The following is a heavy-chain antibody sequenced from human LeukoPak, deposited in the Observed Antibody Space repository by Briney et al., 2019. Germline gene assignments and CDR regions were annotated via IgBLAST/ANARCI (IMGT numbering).Heavy chain of an antibody. CDR3: ARDRKDYDILTGYYSRSRYYYYGMDV. D-gene: IGHD3-9*01. V-gene: IGHV4-4*02. CDR1: GGSISSSNW. J-gene: IGHJ6*04. Sequence: SETLSLTCAVSGGSISSSNWWSWVRQPPGKGLEWIGEIYHSGSTNYNPSLKSRVTISVDNSKNQFSLKLSSVTAADTAVYYCARDRKDYDILTGYYSRSRYYYYGMDVWGKGTTVTVSS. CDR2: IYHSGST.